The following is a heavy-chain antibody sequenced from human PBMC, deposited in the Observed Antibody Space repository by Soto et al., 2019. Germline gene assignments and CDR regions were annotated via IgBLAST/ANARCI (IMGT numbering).Heavy chain of an antibody. CDR1: GFTFSNYN. CDR2: ISSGSGYI. V-gene: IGHV3-21*01. Sequence: EGSLRLSCAASGFTFSNYNMNWVRQAPGKGLEWVSSISSGSGYINYADSLKGRFTISRDNAKNSLYLQMDSLRAEDTAVYYCAREPGDLDAFDIWGQGTMVTVSS. CDR3: AREPGDLDAFDI. D-gene: IGHD7-27*01. J-gene: IGHJ3*02.